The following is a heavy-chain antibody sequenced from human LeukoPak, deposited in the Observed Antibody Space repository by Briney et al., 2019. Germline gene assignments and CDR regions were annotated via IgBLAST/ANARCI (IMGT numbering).Heavy chain of an antibody. J-gene: IGHJ4*02. Sequence: PSQTLSLTCTVSGGSISSGGYYWSWIRQHPGKGLEWIGYIYYSGSTYYSPSLKSRVTISVDASKNQSSLTLSSVTAADTAVYYCARGLPYSDRGDNWGQGTLVTVSS. CDR3: ARGLPYSDRGDN. V-gene: IGHV4-31*03. CDR1: GGSISSGGYY. D-gene: IGHD6-13*01. CDR2: IYYSGST.